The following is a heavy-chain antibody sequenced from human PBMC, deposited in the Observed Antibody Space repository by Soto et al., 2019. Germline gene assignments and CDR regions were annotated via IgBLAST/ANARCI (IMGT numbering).Heavy chain of an antibody. V-gene: IGHV3-48*03. Sequence: GGSLRLSCAASGFTFSSYEMNWVRQAPGKGLEWVSYISSSGSTTYYADSVKGRFTISRDNAKNSLYLQMNSLRAEDTAVYYCARDNYYDSSGYKYDFPPLGAFDIWGQGTMVTVSS. D-gene: IGHD3-22*01. CDR2: ISSSGSTT. CDR1: GFTFSSYE. CDR3: ARDNYYDSSGYKYDFPPLGAFDI. J-gene: IGHJ3*02.